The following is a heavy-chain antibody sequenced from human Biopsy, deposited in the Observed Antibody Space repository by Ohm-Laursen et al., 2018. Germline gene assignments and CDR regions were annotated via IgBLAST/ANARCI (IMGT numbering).Heavy chain of an antibody. CDR2: VSYWGTT. CDR3: ARRHNDGSGYHYFDY. V-gene: IGHV4-34*01. D-gene: IGHD3-22*01. Sequence: SDTLSLTCAVSGESFNGYYWSWIRQTPGKGLEWIGTVSYWGTTHYNPSLTSRVTISIDRSQSQFSMRLSSVAAADTAVYYCARRHNDGSGYHYFDYWGQGIRVSVSS. J-gene: IGHJ4*02. CDR1: GESFNGYY.